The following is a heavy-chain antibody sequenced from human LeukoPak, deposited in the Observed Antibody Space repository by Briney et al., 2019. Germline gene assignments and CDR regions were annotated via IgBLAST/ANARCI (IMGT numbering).Heavy chain of an antibody. CDR3: ARNLHSNYYYYGLDV. Sequence: ASVKVSCKASGYTFASYDINWVRQATGQGLEWMGWMNPNSGNTGYAQKFQGRVTMTRNTSISTAYMELSSLRSEDTAVYYCARNLHSNYYYYGLDVWGQGTTVTVSS. CDR2: MNPNSGNT. J-gene: IGHJ6*02. CDR1: GYTFASYD. D-gene: IGHD4-11*01. V-gene: IGHV1-8*01.